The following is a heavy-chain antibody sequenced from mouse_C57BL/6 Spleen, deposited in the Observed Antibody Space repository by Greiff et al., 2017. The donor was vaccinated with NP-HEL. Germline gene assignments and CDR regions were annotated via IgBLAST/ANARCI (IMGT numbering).Heavy chain of an antibody. CDR3: TTASTRSPYYYAMDY. J-gene: IGHJ4*01. Sequence: EVQLQQSGAELVRPGASVKLSCTASGFNIKDYYMHWVKQRPEQGLEWIGRIDPEDGDTEYAPKFQGKATMTADTSSNTAYLQLRSLTSEDTAVYYCTTASTRSPYYYAMDYWGQGTSVTVSS. CDR1: GFNIKDYY. CDR2: IDPEDGDT. D-gene: IGHD6-1*01. V-gene: IGHV14-1*01.